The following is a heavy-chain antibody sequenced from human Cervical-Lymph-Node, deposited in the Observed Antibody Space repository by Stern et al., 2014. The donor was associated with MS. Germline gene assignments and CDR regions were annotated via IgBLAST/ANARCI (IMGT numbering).Heavy chain of an antibody. Sequence: EVQLVESGGGVIQPGGSLRLSCTASGFTVSRAYMTWVRQAPGKGLEWGSLITNVGSSLYTDSVKGRFTISRDDSKNTVYLHMTSLRAEDTAMYYCARDTSSPERSDWWGQGTLVTVSS. CDR2: ITNVGSS. V-gene: IGHV3-53*01. CDR3: ARDTSSPERSDW. CDR1: GFTVSRAY. D-gene: IGHD1-1*01. J-gene: IGHJ4*02.